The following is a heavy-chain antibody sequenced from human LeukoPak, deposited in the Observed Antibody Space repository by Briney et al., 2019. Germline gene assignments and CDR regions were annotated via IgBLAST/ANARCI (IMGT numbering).Heavy chain of an antibody. Sequence: ASVKVSCKASGYTFTGYYMHWVRQAPGQGLEWMGRINPNSGGTNYAQKFQGRVTMTRDTSISTAYMELSRLRSDDTAVYYCASSWLGHCSGGSCFINWFDPWGQGTLVTVSS. CDR2: INPNSGGT. J-gene: IGHJ5*02. CDR3: ASSWLGHCSGGSCFINWFDP. D-gene: IGHD2-15*01. V-gene: IGHV1-2*06. CDR1: GYTFTGYY.